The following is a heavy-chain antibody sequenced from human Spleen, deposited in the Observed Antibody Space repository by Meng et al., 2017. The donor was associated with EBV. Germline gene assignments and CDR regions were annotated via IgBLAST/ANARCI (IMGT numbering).Heavy chain of an antibody. CDR3: ARATPGYSYGYTDS. J-gene: IGHJ4*02. Sequence: QGRLPEAGPGLVKPSETLSLTCTVSGGSIRSYYWSWIRQPPGKGLEWIGYINYLGGTNYNPSLKSRVTISVATSKNQLSLTLTSVTGADTAVYYCARATPGYSYGYTDSWGQGILVTVSS. D-gene: IGHD5-18*01. V-gene: IGHV4-59*01. CDR1: GGSIRSYY. CDR2: INYLGGT.